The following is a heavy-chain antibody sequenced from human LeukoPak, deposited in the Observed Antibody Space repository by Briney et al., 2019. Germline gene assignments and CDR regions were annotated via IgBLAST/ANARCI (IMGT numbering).Heavy chain of an antibody. CDR3: AKGRRDSCYSAVDY. V-gene: IGHV3-23*01. CDR2: ICGSGGST. Sequence: GRSLRLSCAASGFTFSSYAMSWVRQAPGKGLEWVSVICGSGGSTYYADSVKGRFTISRDNSKNTLYLQMNSLRAEDTAVYYCAKGRRDSCYSAVDYWGQGTLVTVSS. CDR1: GFTFSSYA. D-gene: IGHD2-15*01. J-gene: IGHJ4*02.